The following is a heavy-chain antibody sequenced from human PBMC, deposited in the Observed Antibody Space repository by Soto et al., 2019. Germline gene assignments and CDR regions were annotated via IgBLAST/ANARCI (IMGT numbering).Heavy chain of an antibody. J-gene: IGHJ5*02. CDR3: ARVIPGVEAWFDP. CDR2: ISAYTDNP. D-gene: IGHD2-2*01. Sequence: QVQLVQSGAEVKKPGASVKVSCRASGYTFTNFGVTWVRRAPGQGLEWMGWISAYTDNPNYAQKFQGRVTMTIDTHTSTAYMYLRRLTSEDTAVYYCARVIPGVEAWFDPWGQGALVTVSS. V-gene: IGHV1-18*01. CDR1: GYTFTNFG.